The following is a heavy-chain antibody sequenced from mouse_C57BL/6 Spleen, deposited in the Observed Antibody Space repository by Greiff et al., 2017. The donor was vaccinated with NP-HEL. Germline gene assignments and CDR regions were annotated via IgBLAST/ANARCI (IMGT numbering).Heavy chain of an antibody. CDR3: ARKGYYDYDDDAMDY. CDR2: IDPSDSYT. J-gene: IGHJ4*01. CDR1: GYTFTSYW. V-gene: IGHV1-69*01. Sequence: QVQLQQPGAELVMPGASVKLSCKASGYTFTSYWMHWVKQRPGQGLEWIGEIDPSDSYTNYNQKFKCKSTLTVDKSSSTAYMQLSSLTSEDSAVYYCARKGYYDYDDDAMDYWGQGTSVTVSS. D-gene: IGHD2-4*01.